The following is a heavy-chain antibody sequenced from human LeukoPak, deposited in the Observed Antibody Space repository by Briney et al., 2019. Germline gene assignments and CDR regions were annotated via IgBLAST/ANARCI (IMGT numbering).Heavy chain of an antibody. CDR2: IYYSGST. Sequence: SETLSLTCTVSGGSISGYHWSWIRQSPGKGLEWIGYIYYSGSTNYNPSLKSRVTISVDTSKDQFSLKLSSVTAADTALYYCARWRGDQLDYWGRGTLVTVSS. D-gene: IGHD3-10*01. V-gene: IGHV4-59*08. CDR3: ARWRGDQLDY. J-gene: IGHJ4*02. CDR1: GGSISGYH.